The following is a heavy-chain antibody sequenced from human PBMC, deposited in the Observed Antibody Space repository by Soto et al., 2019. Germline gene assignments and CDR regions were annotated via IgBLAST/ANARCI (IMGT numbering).Heavy chain of an antibody. CDR3: ARQIGGFYYYYYMDV. CDR1: GGSISSSSYY. J-gene: IGHJ6*03. CDR2: IYYSGST. Sequence: QLLESGPGLVKPSETLSLTCTVSGGSISSSSYYWGWIRQPPGKGLEWIGSIYYSGSTYYNPSLKSRVTISVDTSKNQFSLKLSSVTAADTAVYYCARQIGGFYYYYYMDVWGKGTTVTVSS. V-gene: IGHV4-39*01. D-gene: IGHD3-10*01.